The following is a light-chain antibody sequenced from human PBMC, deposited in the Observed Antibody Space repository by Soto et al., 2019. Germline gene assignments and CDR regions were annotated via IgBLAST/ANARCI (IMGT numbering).Light chain of an antibody. J-gene: IGKJ1*01. CDR1: QSVSSSY. CDR2: GAS. Sequence: EIVLTQSPGTLSLSPGERATLSCRASQSVSSSYLAWYQQKPGQAPRLLIYGASSRATGIPDRFSGIGSGTDFTLTFSRLEPEDFAVYYCQQYGSSPKTFGQGTKVDIK. V-gene: IGKV3-20*01. CDR3: QQYGSSPKT.